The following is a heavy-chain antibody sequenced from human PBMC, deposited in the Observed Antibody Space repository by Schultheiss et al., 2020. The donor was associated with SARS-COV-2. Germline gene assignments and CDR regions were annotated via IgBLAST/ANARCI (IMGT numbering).Heavy chain of an antibody. D-gene: IGHD3-16*01. J-gene: IGHJ3*02. Sequence: ASVKVSCKASGYTFTSYYMHWVRQAPGQGLEWMGIINPSGGSTSYAQKFQGRVTITADESTSTAYMELSSLRSEDTAVYYCASTTTFANAFDIWGQGTMVTVAS. V-gene: IGHV1-46*01. CDR1: GYTFTSYY. CDR2: INPSGGST. CDR3: ASTTTFANAFDI.